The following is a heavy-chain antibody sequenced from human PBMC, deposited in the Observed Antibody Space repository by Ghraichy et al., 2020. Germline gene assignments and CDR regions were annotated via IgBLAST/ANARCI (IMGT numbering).Heavy chain of an antibody. V-gene: IGHV4-61*02. CDR2: IYTSGST. J-gene: IGHJ4*02. D-gene: IGHD3-10*01. CDR1: GGSISSGSYY. CDR3: AREYYYGSGSYDY. Sequence: TLSLTCTVSGGSISSGSYYWSWIRQPAGKGLEWIGRIYTSGSTNYNPSLKSRVTISVDTSKNQFSLKLSSVTAADTAVYYCAREYYYGSGSYDYWGQGTLVTVSS.